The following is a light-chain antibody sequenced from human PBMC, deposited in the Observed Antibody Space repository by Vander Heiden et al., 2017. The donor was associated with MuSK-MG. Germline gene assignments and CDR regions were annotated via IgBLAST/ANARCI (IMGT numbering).Light chain of an antibody. CDR2: AAS. J-gene: IGKJ1*01. Sequence: DIHMTQSPSSLSASVGDRVTITCRASQSISSYLNWYQQKPGKAPKLLIYAASSLQSGVPSRFSGSGSGTDFTLTISSLQPEDFGTYYCQQSYSPPRTFGQGTKVEIK. CDR1: QSISSY. CDR3: QQSYSPPRT. V-gene: IGKV1-39*01.